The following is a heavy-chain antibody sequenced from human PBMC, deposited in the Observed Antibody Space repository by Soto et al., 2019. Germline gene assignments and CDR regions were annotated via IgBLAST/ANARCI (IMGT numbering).Heavy chain of an antibody. CDR2: IIAYNGNT. CDR1: GYTXSSYG. J-gene: IGHJ2*01. Sequence: AXSXKVSFKASGYTXSSYGIRLVRQAPGQGLEWMGWIIAYNGNTNYAQKLQGRVTMTTDTSTSTAYMEMRSIRSDDTAVYYCARKVYEGRHFDLWGRGTLGTVSS. CDR3: ARKVYEGRHFDL. V-gene: IGHV1-18*04. D-gene: IGHD2-8*01.